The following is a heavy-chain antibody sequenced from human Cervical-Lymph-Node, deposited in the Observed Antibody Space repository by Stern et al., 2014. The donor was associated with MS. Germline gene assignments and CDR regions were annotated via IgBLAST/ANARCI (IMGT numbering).Heavy chain of an antibody. Sequence: EMQLVESGGGLVQPGGSLRVSCEASGFTFSSYAMSWVRQAPGEGLKWVSAVSGGGVATYYADSVKGRFTISRDNSKNTLHLQMNSLRAEDTAVYYCAKSLSGMITMILGSWGQGTLVTVSS. CDR1: GFTFSSYA. J-gene: IGHJ5*02. CDR2: VSGGGVAT. CDR3: AKSLSGMITMILGS. D-gene: IGHD3-22*01. V-gene: IGHV3-23*04.